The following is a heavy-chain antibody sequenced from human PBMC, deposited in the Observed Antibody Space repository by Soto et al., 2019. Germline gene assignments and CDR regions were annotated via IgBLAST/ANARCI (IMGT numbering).Heavy chain of an antibody. D-gene: IGHD6-13*01. CDR3: ASAPAAGTY. V-gene: IGHV3-53*01. CDR2: IYSGGST. Sequence: EVQLVESGGGLIQPGGSLRLSCAASGFTVSSNYMSWVRQAPGKGLEWVSVIYSGGSTYYADSVKGRFTISRDNSKNTLNLRMNSLSAEDTAVSYCASAPAAGTYWGQGTLGTVSS. CDR1: GFTVSSNY. J-gene: IGHJ4*02.